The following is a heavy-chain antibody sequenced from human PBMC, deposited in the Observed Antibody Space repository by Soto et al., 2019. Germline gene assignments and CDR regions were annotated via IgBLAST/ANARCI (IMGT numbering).Heavy chain of an antibody. CDR1: GFTFTNVA. CDR3: AKLYWNPRYFDY. J-gene: IGHJ4*02. D-gene: IGHD1-1*01. Sequence: ASVKVSCAASGFTFTNVAMTWVRQAPGKGLEWVSTITDSGGSTDYADSVKGRFTISRDNSKSTLYLQMNNLRADDTAVYYCAKLYWNPRYFDYWGQGARVTVS. V-gene: IGHV3-23*01. CDR2: ITDSGGST.